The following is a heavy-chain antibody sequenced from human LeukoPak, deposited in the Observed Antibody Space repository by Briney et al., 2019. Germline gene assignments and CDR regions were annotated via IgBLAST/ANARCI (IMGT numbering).Heavy chain of an antibody. CDR1: GFTFDDHT. J-gene: IGHJ4*02. D-gene: IGHD3-22*01. CDR2: ISWDGGST. Sequence: GGSLRLSCGASGFTFDDHTMHWVRQAPEKDLEWVSLISWDGGSTYYADSVKGRFTISRDNSKNSLYLQMNSLRAEDTAVYYCAKARGPYYYDSSGPLGGYWGQGTLVTVSS. V-gene: IGHV3-43*01. CDR3: AKARGPYYYDSSGPLGGY.